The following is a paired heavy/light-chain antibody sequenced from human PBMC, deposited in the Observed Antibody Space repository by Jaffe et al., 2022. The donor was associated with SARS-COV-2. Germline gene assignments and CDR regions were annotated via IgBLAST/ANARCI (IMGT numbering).Heavy chain of an antibody. CDR3: ARDKGSYVPLDL. CDR1: GFIFSSYS. J-gene: IGHJ3*01. D-gene: IGHD1-26*01. Sequence: QLVESGGNLQQPGGSLRLSCAASGFIFSSYSMNWVRQAPGKGLEWVAYVDSRRTTHYADSVKGRFTISRDNDKNLLYLQMDSLRAEDTALYYCARDKGSYVPLDLWGQGTMVTVSS. V-gene: IGHV3-48*01. CDR2: VDSRRTT.
Light chain of an antibody. J-gene: IGLJ2*01. CDR1: NIGSDS. CDR3: QVWDSRSDLVV. CDR2: YDS. Sequence: SYVLTQPPSVSVAPGKTAKISCGGDNIGSDSVHWYQQKPGQAPVLVIYYDSERPSGIPDRFSGSNSGNTATLTITRVDAGDEADYYCQVWDSRSDLVVFGGGTQLTVL. V-gene: IGLV3-21*01.